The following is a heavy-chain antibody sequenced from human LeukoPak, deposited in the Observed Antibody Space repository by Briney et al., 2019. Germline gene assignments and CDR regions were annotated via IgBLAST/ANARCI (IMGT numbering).Heavy chain of an antibody. D-gene: IGHD4-17*01. CDR2: ISYIGST. CDR3: ARDLVTVTKGFDI. Sequence: SETLSLTRAVSDDSFSSHYWTWIRQPPGKGLEWIGYISYIGSTNYNPSLKSRVTISIDTSKNQFSLKLSSVTAADTAVYYCARDLVTVTKGFDIWGQGTMVSVSS. V-gene: IGHV4-59*11. J-gene: IGHJ3*02. CDR1: DDSFSSHY.